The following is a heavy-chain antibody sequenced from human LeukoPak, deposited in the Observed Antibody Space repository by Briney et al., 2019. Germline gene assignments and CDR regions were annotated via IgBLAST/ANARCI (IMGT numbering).Heavy chain of an antibody. CDR1: GFTFCSYA. V-gene: IGHV3-30*04. CDR3: ARRSSRDGYKESLDY. Sequence: GGSLRHSYAASGFTFCSYAMHWLGQAPGKGLEGVAVISYDGSNKYYADSVKGRFTISRDNSKNTLYLQMNSLRAEDTAVYYCARRSSRDGYKESLDYWGQGTLVTVSS. CDR2: ISYDGSNK. D-gene: IGHD5-24*01. J-gene: IGHJ4*02.